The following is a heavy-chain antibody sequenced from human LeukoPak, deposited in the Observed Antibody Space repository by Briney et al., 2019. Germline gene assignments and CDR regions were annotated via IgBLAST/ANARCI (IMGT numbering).Heavy chain of an antibody. D-gene: IGHD2-2*01. J-gene: IGHJ6*03. CDR3: VSSPYYYMDV. CDR2: ISSSSSTI. V-gene: IGHV3-48*01. CDR1: GFTFSRYS. Sequence: PGGSLRLSCAASGFTFSRYSMNWVRQAPGKGLEWISYISSSSSTIYYADSVKGRFNNSRDNAKNSLYLQMSSLRAEDTAVYYCVSSPYYYMDVWGKGTTVIVSS.